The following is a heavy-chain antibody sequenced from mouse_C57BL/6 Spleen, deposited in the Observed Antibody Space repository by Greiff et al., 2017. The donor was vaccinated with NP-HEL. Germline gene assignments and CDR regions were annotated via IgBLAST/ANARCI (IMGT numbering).Heavy chain of an antibody. J-gene: IGHJ3*01. CDR2: IDPSDSYT. CDR3: ARRPREGWFAY. V-gene: IGHV1-69*01. Sequence: QVQLQQPGAELVMPGASVKLSCKASGYTFTSYWMHWVKQRPGQGLEWIGEIDPSDSYTNYNQKFKGKSTLTVDKSSSTAYMQLSSLTSEDSAVYYCARRPREGWFAYWGQGTLVTVSA. CDR1: GYTFTSYW.